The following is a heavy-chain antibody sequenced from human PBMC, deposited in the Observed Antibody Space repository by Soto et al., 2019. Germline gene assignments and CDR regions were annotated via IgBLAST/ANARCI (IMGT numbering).Heavy chain of an antibody. J-gene: IGHJ6*02. D-gene: IGHD3-10*01. V-gene: IGHV4-30-4*01. CDR1: GGSISSGDYY. CDR3: ARVGFGELLAHGMDV. Sequence: QVQLQESGPGLVKPSQTLSLTCTVSGGSISSGDYYWSWIRQPPGKGLEWIGYIYYSGSTYYNPSLKSRVTISVDTSKNQFSLKRSFVTAADPAVYYCARVGFGELLAHGMDVWGQGTRSPSP. CDR2: IYYSGST.